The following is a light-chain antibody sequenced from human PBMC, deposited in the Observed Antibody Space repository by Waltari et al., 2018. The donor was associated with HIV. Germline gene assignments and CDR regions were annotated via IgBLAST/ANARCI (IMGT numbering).Light chain of an antibody. CDR1: QSISTW. CDR2: TAS. J-gene: IGKJ2*01. Sequence: DIQMTQSPSTLSASVGDRVTITCRASQSISTWLAWYQQKPGKSPNLLIYTASTLKSGVPSRFSGGGSGTEFTLTINSLQPDDFATYYCQQYNTYVYTFGQGTTLEIK. CDR3: QQYNTYVYT. V-gene: IGKV1-5*03.